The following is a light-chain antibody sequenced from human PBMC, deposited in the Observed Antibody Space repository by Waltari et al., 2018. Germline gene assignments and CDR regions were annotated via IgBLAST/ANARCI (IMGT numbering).Light chain of an antibody. CDR2: WAS. Sequence: DIVMTQSPDSLAVSLGERATDNCRRNQSLFYIPNGRAYLAWYQQRPGQPPSLLLSWASVREPGVPDRFSGSGSATDFTLTIASLQAEDVATYFCQQYYDSPHTFGQGTKLDIK. J-gene: IGKJ2*01. CDR3: QQYYDSPHT. CDR1: QSLFYIPNGRAY. V-gene: IGKV4-1*01.